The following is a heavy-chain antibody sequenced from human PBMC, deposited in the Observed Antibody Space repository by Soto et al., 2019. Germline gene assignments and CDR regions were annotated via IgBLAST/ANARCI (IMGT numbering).Heavy chain of an antibody. J-gene: IGHJ6*02. CDR3: AASSGIEGTYYYGMDV. CDR2: ISYDGSNK. CDR1: GFTFSSYA. Sequence: PGGSLRLSCAASGFTFSSYAMHWVRQAPGKGLEWVAVISYDGSNKYYADSVKGRFTISRDNSKNTLYLQMNSLRAGDTAVYYCAASSGIEGTYYYGMDVWGQGTTVTVSS. V-gene: IGHV3-30-3*01. D-gene: IGHD3-10*01.